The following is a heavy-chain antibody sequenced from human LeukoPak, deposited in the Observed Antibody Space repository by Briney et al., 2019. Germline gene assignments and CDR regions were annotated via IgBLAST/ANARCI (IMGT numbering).Heavy chain of an antibody. CDR3: AKEDYFDSSGYYHVEAFDI. D-gene: IGHD3-22*01. J-gene: IGHJ3*02. V-gene: IGHV3-23*01. CDR1: GFTFTNAW. Sequence: PGGSLRLSCAASGFTFTNAWMTWVRQAPGKGLEWVSSISGSGDNTYYADSVKGRFTISRDNSKNTLYLQVISLRAEDTAVYYCAKEDYFDSSGYYHVEAFDIWGQGTLVTVSA. CDR2: ISGSGDNT.